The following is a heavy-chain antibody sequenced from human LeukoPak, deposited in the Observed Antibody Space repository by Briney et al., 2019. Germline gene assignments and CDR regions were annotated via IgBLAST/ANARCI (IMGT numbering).Heavy chain of an antibody. V-gene: IGHV1-18*04. CDR3: ARGGDIVVVPANGGLDV. CDR2: ISAYNGNT. Sequence: GASVKVSCKASGYTFTTYRISWVRQAPGQGLEWMGWISAYNGNTNYAQKLQGRVTMTTDTSTSTAYMELRSLRSDDTAVYYCARGGDIVVVPANGGLDVWGKGTTVTVSS. J-gene: IGHJ6*04. CDR1: GYTFTTYR. D-gene: IGHD2-2*01.